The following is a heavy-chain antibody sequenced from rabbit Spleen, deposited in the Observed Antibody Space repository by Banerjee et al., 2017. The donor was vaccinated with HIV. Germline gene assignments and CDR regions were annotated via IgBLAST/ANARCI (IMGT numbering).Heavy chain of an antibody. D-gene: IGHD4-1*01. V-gene: IGHV1S7*01. CDR3: ARYYIFYGMDL. CDR2: IYTGRGGT. J-gene: IGHJ6*01. CDR1: GFSFSNKA. Sequence: QSLEESGGGLVQPEGSLKLSCTASGFSFSNKAVMCWVRQAPGKGLEWIGAIYTGRGGTDYAKWVNGRFTISSDNAQYTVDLQMNSLTAADTATYFCARYYIFYGMDLWGPGTLVTVS.